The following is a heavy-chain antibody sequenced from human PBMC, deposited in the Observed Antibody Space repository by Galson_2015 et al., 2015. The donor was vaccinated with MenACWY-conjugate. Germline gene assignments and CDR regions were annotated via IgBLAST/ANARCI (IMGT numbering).Heavy chain of an antibody. CDR2: ISSDGSRK. J-gene: IGHJ1*01. V-gene: IGHV3-30*11. CDR1: GFSFDHYA. D-gene: IGHD6-13*01. Sequence: SLRLSCAASGFSFDHYAIHWVRQAPGKGLQWVAVISSDGSRKNYEDSVKGRFTISRDNSNKKVYLKINSLRSEDTAVYYCATDRYSYSWYPFCWGQGVLVTVAS. CDR3: ATDRYSYSWYPFC.